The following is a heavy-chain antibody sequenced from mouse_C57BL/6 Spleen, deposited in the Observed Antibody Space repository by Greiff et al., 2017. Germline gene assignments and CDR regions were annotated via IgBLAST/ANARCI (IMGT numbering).Heavy chain of an antibody. J-gene: IGHJ2*01. CDR2: IWTGGGT. CDR1: GFSLTSYA. CDR3: AKDYGSSYFDY. V-gene: IGHV2-9-1*01. Sequence: QVQLMESGPGLVAPSQCLSITCTVSGFSLTSYAISWVRQPPGKGLEWLGVIWTGGGTNYNSAPKSRLFISKDNSKRQFCLKMNSLQTDDTARYDCAKDYGSSYFDYWGQGTTLTVSS. D-gene: IGHD1-1*01.